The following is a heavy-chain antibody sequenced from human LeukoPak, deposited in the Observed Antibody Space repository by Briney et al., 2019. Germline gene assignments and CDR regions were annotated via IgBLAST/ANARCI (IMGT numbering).Heavy chain of an antibody. J-gene: IGHJ4*02. CDR1: GFTFSSYC. Sequence: PRRSLRLAWPASGFTFSSYCMHWVRQAAGKGLGWVAVIRYDGSNKYYTDSVTGRFTIPRHNSKNTLYLQMNSLRAEDTAVYYCPRDRRGYSYSPLDYWGQGPLVTVSS. V-gene: IGHV3-33*01. D-gene: IGHD5-18*01. CDR3: PRDRRGYSYSPLDY. CDR2: IRYDGSNK.